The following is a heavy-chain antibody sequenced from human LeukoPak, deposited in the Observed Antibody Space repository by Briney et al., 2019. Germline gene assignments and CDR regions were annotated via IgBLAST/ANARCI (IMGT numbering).Heavy chain of an antibody. CDR2: IIPIFGTA. CDR1: GGTFSSYA. V-gene: IGHV1-69*01. J-gene: IGHJ4*02. Sequence: SVKVSCKASGGTFSSYAISWVRQAPGQGREWMGGIIPIFGTANYAQKFQGRVTITADESTSTAYMELSSLRSEDTAVYYCASLSLDPQKKWLGYFDYWGQGTLVTVSS. D-gene: IGHD6-19*01. CDR3: ASLSLDPQKKWLGYFDY.